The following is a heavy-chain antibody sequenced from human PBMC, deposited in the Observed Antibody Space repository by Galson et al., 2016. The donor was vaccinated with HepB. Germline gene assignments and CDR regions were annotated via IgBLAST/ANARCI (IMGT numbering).Heavy chain of an antibody. J-gene: IGHJ4*02. CDR2: IHTDNGDT. CDR3: ARGHCTRTNCYWNFDH. CDR1: GYTFTNYY. D-gene: IGHD2-2*01. Sequence: SVKVSCKVSGYTFTNYYISWVRQAPGQGLEWLGWIHTDNGDTNYAHIVQGRVTMTTDTSTTTAHMELPSLRSDDTAVYYCARGHCTRTNCYWNFDHCGQGTLVTVSS. V-gene: IGHV1-18*01.